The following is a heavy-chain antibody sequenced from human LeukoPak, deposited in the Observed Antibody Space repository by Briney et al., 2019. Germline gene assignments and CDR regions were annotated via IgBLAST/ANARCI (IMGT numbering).Heavy chain of an antibody. Sequence: PGGSLRLSCAASGFTFSSYAMHWVRQAPGKGLEWVSVIYSGGSTYYADSVKGRFTISRDNSKNTLYLQMNSLRAEDTAVYYCARGILTMSYFDYWGQGTLVTVSS. J-gene: IGHJ4*02. D-gene: IGHD3-10*02. CDR2: IYSGGST. CDR3: ARGILTMSYFDY. V-gene: IGHV3-66*01. CDR1: GFTFSSYA.